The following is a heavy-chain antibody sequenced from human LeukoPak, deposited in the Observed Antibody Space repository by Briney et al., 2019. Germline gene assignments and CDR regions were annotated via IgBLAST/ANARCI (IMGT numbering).Heavy chain of an antibody. V-gene: IGHV3-9*01. J-gene: IGHJ4*02. D-gene: IGHD5-18*01. Sequence: GGSLRLSCAASGFTFDDYAMHWVRQAPGKGLEWVSGISWNSGSIGYVDSVKGRFTISRDNAKNSLYLQMNSLRAEDTALYYCAKGRGYSYGSTFDYWGQGTLVTVSS. CDR3: AKGRGYSYGSTFDY. CDR2: ISWNSGSI. CDR1: GFTFDDYA.